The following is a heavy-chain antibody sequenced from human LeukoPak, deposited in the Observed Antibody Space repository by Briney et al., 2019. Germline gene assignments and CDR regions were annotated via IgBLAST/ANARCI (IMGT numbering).Heavy chain of an antibody. Sequence: ASVKVSCKASGYTFTSYDINWVRQATGQGLEWMGWMNPNSGNTGYAQKFQGRVTMTTDTSTSTAYMELRSLRSDDTAVYYCARVSSSWAYYFDYWGQGTLVTVSS. CDR3: ARVSSSWAYYFDY. CDR2: MNPNSGNT. J-gene: IGHJ4*02. D-gene: IGHD6-13*01. V-gene: IGHV1-8*01. CDR1: GYTFTSYD.